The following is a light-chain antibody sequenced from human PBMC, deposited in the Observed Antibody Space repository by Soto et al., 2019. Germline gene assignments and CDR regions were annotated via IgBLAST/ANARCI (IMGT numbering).Light chain of an antibody. J-gene: IGKJ5*01. V-gene: IGKV3-15*01. CDR2: GAS. CDR3: QHHNNWPPPIT. CDR1: QSVGSD. Sequence: EIVMTQSPVTLSVSPGERVTFSCRASQSVGSDLAWYQQKPGQAPRLLIYGASTRATGIPARFSGSGFGTEFTLTISSLQSEDFAVYYCQHHNNWPPPITFGQGTRLEIK.